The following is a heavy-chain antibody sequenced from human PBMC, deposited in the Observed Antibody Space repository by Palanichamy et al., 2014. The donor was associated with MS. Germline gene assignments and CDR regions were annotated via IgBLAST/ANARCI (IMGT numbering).Heavy chain of an antibody. J-gene: IGHJ4*02. CDR1: GFTVSSKY. CDR3: ARESWFGEYRGYYFDY. CDR2: IYIAGST. D-gene: IGHD3-10*01. V-gene: IGHV3-53*01. Sequence: EVQLVESGGGLIQPGGSLRVSCAVSGFTVSSKYMHWVRQAPGKGLEWVSVIYIAGSTYYADSVKGRFTVSRDNSKNTLYLQMNSLRAEDTAVYYCARESWFGEYRGYYFDYWGQGTLVTVSS.